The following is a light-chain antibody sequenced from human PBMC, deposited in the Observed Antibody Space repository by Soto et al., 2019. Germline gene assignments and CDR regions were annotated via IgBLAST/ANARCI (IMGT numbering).Light chain of an antibody. V-gene: IGKV1-17*01. CDR1: QGIKND. CDR3: LQHNGYPPT. Sequence: DIQMTQSPSSLSASLGDRVTITCRASQGIKNDLAWYQQKPGKAPKRLIYGASNLQSGVPSRFSVSGSGTEFTLMISRLQNDDFATYDCLQHNGYPPTFCQGTKVDIK. J-gene: IGKJ1*01. CDR2: GAS.